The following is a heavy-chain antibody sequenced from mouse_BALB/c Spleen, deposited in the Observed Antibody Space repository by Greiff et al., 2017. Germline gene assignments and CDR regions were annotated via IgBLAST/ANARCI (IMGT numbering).Heavy chain of an antibody. D-gene: IGHD1-1*02. CDR3: TRDGNYAMDY. Sequence: EVKVEESGGGLVKPGGSLKLSCAASGFTFSSYTMSWVRQTPEKRLEWVATISSGGSYTYYPDSVKGRFTISRDNAKNTLYLQMSSLKSEDTAMYYCTRDGNYAMDYWGQGTSVTVSS. V-gene: IGHV5-6-4*01. J-gene: IGHJ4*01. CDR2: ISSGGSYT. CDR1: GFTFSSYT.